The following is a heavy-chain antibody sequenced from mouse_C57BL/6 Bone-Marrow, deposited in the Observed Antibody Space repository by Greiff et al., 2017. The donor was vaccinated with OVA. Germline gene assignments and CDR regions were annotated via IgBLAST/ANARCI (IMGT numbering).Heavy chain of an antibody. CDR1: GYAFSSSW. V-gene: IGHV1-82*01. D-gene: IGHD2-10*02. CDR2: IYPGDGDT. J-gene: IGHJ1*03. CDR3: ARGGYGNWYFDV. Sequence: QVQLKESGPELVQPGASVKISCKASGYAFSSSWMNWVKQRPGKGLEWIGRIYPGDGDTNYNGKFKGKATLTADKSSSTAYMQLSSLTSEDSAVYFCARGGYGNWYFDVWGTGTTVTVSS.